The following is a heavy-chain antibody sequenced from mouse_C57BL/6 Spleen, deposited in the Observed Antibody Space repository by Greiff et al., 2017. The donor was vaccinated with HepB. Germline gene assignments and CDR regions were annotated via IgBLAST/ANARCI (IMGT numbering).Heavy chain of an antibody. Sequence: EVQLQQSGPELVKPGASVKIPCKASGYTFTDYNMDWVKQSHGKSLEWIGDINPNNGGTIYNQKFKGKATLTVDKSSSTAYMELRSLTAEDTAGYYWARRRYGSSWYVDGWGTGTTVTVSS. CDR3: ARRRYGSSWYVDG. CDR1: GYTFTDYN. D-gene: IGHD1-1*01. CDR2: INPNNGGT. V-gene: IGHV1-18*01. J-gene: IGHJ1*03.